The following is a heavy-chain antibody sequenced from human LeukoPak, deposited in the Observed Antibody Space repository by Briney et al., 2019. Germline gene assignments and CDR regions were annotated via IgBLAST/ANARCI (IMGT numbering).Heavy chain of an antibody. Sequence: EASVKVSCKASGYTFSNYAIHWVRQAPGQRLERMGWINVGSGNTKYSQKFQGRVTITRDTSASTAYMELSSLRSEDTAVYYCASEAVTSGSFDYWGQGTLVTVSS. J-gene: IGHJ4*02. CDR3: ASEAVTSGSFDY. V-gene: IGHV1-3*01. CDR2: INVGSGNT. D-gene: IGHD4-17*01. CDR1: GYTFSNYA.